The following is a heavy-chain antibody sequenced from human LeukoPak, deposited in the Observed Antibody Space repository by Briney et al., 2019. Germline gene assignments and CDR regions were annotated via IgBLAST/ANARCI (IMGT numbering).Heavy chain of an antibody. Sequence: SETLSLTCTVSGGSINSHDWSWIRQPPGKGLEWIGYIYYSGGTNYNPSLKSRVTISVNTSKNQFSLKLSSVTAADTAVYYCAREEGDYDSGASRYYYYYMDVWGKGTTVTVSS. V-gene: IGHV4-59*11. CDR3: AREEGDYDSGASRYYYYYMDV. CDR2: IYYSGGT. J-gene: IGHJ6*03. D-gene: IGHD3-22*01. CDR1: GGSINSHD.